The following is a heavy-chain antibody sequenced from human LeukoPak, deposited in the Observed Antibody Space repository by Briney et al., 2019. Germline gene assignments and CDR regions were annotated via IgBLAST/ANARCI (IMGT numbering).Heavy chain of an antibody. CDR1: GYTFTSYY. Sequence: ASVKVSCKASGYTFTSYYMHWVRQAPGQGLEWMGIINPSGGSTSYAQKLQGRVTMTRDTSTSTVYMELSSLRSEDTAVYYCARAHCSSTSCYFAPDYWGQGTLVTVSS. CDR2: INPSGGST. J-gene: IGHJ4*02. V-gene: IGHV1-46*04. D-gene: IGHD2-2*01. CDR3: ARAHCSSTSCYFAPDY.